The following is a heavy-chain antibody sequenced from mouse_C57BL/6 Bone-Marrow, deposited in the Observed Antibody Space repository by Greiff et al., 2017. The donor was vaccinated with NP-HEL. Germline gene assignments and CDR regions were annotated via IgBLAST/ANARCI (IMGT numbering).Heavy chain of an antibody. V-gene: IGHV1-50*01. D-gene: IGHD2-4*01. CDR3: AKDYDYDGYAMDY. Sequence: VQLQQPGAELVKPGASVKLSCKASGYTFTSCWMQWVKQRPGQGLEWIGEIDPSDSYTNYNQKFKGKATLTVDTSSSTAYMQLSSLTSEDSAVYYCAKDYDYDGYAMDYWGQGTSVTVSS. CDR1: GYTFTSCW. CDR2: IDPSDSYT. J-gene: IGHJ4*01.